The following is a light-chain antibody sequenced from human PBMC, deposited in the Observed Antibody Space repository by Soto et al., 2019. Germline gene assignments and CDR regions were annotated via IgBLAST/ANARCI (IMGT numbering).Light chain of an antibody. CDR1: QSIFSS. V-gene: IGKV1-39*01. Sequence: DIQMTQSQFSMSASVGDRVTITCRAGQSIFSSLNWYQHKPGKAPKLLIYAASTLQSGVPSRFRGSGYGTDFALTISSLTPEDFATYYCQQSYNSPPITFGQGTRLEIK. CDR3: QQSYNSPPIT. CDR2: AAS. J-gene: IGKJ5*01.